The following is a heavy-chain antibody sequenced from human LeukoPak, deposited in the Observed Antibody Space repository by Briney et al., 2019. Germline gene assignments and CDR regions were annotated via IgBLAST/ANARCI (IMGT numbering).Heavy chain of an antibody. Sequence: SQTLSLTCTVSGGSISSGGYYWSWIRQHPGKGLEWIGYIYYSGSTYYNPSLKSRVTISVDTSKNQFSLKLSSATAADTAVYYCARDPRDSSGYFGYFDYWGQGTLVTVSS. J-gene: IGHJ4*02. CDR3: ARDPRDSSGYFGYFDY. CDR2: IYYSGST. D-gene: IGHD3-22*01. CDR1: GGSISSGGYY. V-gene: IGHV4-31*03.